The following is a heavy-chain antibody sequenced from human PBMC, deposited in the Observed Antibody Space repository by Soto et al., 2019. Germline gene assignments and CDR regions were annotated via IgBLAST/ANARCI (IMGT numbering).Heavy chain of an antibody. CDR3: ARGPSLYFY. J-gene: IGHJ4*02. D-gene: IGHD3-10*01. CDR1: GFTFSSYE. CDR2: ISSSGSTI. Sequence: LRLSCAASGFTFSSYEMKWVRQAPGKGLDWVSYISSSGSTIYYADSVKGRFTISRDNAKNSLYLQMNSLRAEDTAVYYCARGPSLYFYWGQGTLVTVSS. V-gene: IGHV3-48*03.